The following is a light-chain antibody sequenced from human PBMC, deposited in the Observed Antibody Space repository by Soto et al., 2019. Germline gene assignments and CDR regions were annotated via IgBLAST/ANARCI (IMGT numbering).Light chain of an antibody. Sequence: QSVLTQPASVSGSPGQSITISCTGTSSDVGGYNYVSWYQQHPGKAPKLMIYEVSNRPSGVSNRFSGSKSGNTASLTISGLQAEDEADYYCSSYTSNNTQVFGTGTKVTV. J-gene: IGLJ1*01. CDR2: EVS. CDR1: SSDVGGYNY. CDR3: SSYTSNNTQV. V-gene: IGLV2-14*01.